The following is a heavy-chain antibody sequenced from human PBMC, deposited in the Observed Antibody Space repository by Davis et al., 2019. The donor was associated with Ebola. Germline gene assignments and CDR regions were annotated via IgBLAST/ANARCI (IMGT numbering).Heavy chain of an antibody. J-gene: IGHJ2*01. CDR1: GFTLDAYA. Sequence: GGSLRLSCAASGFTLDAYAMHWVRQAPGKGLEWVSLISAAGDKTDYADSVKGRFTISRDNSKNSLYLQMSSLTTEDTAFYYCAREIKPYWYFDLWGRGTLVTVSS. V-gene: IGHV3-43*02. CDR3: AREIKPYWYFDL. CDR2: ISAAGDKT.